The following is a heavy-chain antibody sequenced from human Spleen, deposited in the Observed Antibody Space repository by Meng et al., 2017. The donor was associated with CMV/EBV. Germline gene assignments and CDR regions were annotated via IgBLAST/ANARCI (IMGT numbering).Heavy chain of an antibody. D-gene: IGHD1-1*01. Sequence: GESLKISCAASGFNFSTYSMNWVRQAPGKGLEWVSCISSISSDIYYAASVEGRFTISRDNAKNLLYLQMNSLRAEDTAVYYCARSMLEVNRYYYGMDVWGEGTPVTVSS. CDR2: ISSISSDI. V-gene: IGHV3-21*01. J-gene: IGHJ6*04. CDR1: GFNFSTYS. CDR3: ARSMLEVNRYYYGMDV.